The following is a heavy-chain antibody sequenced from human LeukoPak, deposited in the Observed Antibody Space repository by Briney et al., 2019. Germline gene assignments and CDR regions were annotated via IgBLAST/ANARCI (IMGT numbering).Heavy chain of an antibody. CDR2: INPSGGST. J-gene: IGHJ4*02. D-gene: IGHD6-13*01. V-gene: IGHV1-46*01. CDR3: ARDLAAAGPIDY. CDR1: GYTFTSYY. Sequence: ASVKVSCKASGYTFTSYYMHWVRQAPGQGLEWMGIINPSGGSTSYAQKFQGRVTMTRDTSTSTVYMELSSLRSEDTVVYYCARDLAAAGPIDYWGQGTLVTVSS.